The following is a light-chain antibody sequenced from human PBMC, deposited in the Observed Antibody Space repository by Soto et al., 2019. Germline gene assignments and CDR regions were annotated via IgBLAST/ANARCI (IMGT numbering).Light chain of an antibody. V-gene: IGKV3-20*01. CDR2: GAS. CDR1: QSVSSSY. Sequence: EIVLTQSPGTLSLSPWERATLSCRASQSVSSSYLAWHQQKPGQAPRLLIYGASSRATGIPDRFSGSGSGTDFTLTISRLEPEDFAVYYCQQYGSSPWTFGQGTKVDIK. CDR3: QQYGSSPWT. J-gene: IGKJ1*01.